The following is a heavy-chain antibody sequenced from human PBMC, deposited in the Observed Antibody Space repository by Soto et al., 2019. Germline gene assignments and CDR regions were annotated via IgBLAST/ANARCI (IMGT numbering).Heavy chain of an antibody. V-gene: IGHV1-69*13. CDR1: GYTFTGYY. J-gene: IGHJ4*02. Sequence: GASVKVSCKASGYTFTGYYMHWVRQAPGQGLEWMGGIIPIFGTANYAQKFQGRVTITADESTSTAYMELSSLRSEDTAVYYCARPRGYSGYGRYDYWGQGTLVTVSS. D-gene: IGHD5-12*01. CDR2: IIPIFGTA. CDR3: ARPRGYSGYGRYDY.